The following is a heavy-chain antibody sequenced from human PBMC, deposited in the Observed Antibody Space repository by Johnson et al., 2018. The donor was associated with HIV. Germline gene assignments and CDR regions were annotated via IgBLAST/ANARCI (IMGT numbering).Heavy chain of an antibody. J-gene: IGHJ3*02. CDR1: GFTFSNYW. Sequence: VQLVESGGGSVQPGGSLRLSCVTSGFTFSNYWMHWVRQGPGKGLVWVSRINSDGTGKSYADSVKGRFTVSRDNAKNTLYLQMNSLRDEDTAVYYCVREGPSERAGFDIWGQGTMVTVSS. CDR2: INSDGTGK. V-gene: IGHV3-74*01. CDR3: VREGPSERAGFDI.